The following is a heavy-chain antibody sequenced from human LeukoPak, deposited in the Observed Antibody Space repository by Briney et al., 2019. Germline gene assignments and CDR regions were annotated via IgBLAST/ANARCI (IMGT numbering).Heavy chain of an antibody. D-gene: IGHD5-18*01. J-gene: IGHJ4*02. V-gene: IGHV4-39*07. CDR3: ARVTGEYSYGYQYYFDY. CDR2: IYYSGST. Sequence: PSETLSLTCTVSGGSISSSSYYWGWIRQPPGKGLEWIGSIYYSGSTYYNPSLKSRVTISVDTSKNQFSLKLSSVTAADTAVYYCARVTGEYSYGYQYYFDYWGQGTLVTVSS. CDR1: GGSISSSSYY.